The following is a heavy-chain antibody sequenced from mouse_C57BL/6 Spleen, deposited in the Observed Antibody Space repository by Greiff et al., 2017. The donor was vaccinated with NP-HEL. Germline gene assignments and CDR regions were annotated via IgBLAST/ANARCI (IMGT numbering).Heavy chain of an antibody. CDR3: ARGYYGSSYGWYFDV. CDR1: GYTFTSYD. D-gene: IGHD1-1*01. CDR2: IYPRDGST. V-gene: IGHV1-85*01. J-gene: IGHJ1*03. Sequence: QVQLQQSGPELVKPGASVKLSCKASGYTFTSYDINWVKQRPGQGLEWIGWIYPRDGSTKYNEKFKGKATLTADKSSSTAYMELRSLTSEDSAVYFCARGYYGSSYGWYFDVWGTGTTVTVSS.